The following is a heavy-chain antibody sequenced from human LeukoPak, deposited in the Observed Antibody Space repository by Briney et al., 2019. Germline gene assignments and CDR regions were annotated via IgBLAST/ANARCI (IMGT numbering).Heavy chain of an antibody. Sequence: SETLSLTCTVSGGSISSYYWSWIRQPPGKGLEWIGYIYYSGSTNYNPSLKSRVTISLDTSKNQFSLKLTSVTAADTAVYYFARSVNWFDPWGQGTLVTVSS. CDR1: GGSISSYY. CDR2: IYYSGST. CDR3: ARSVNWFDP. J-gene: IGHJ5*02. V-gene: IGHV4-59*08.